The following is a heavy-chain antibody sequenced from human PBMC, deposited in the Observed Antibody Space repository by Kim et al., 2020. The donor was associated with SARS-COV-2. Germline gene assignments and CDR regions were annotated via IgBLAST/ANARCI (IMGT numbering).Heavy chain of an antibody. Sequence: LKSRVTISVDTSKNQFSLKLSSVTAADTAVYYCARENPGMSGGDFYYFDYWGQGTLVTVSS. J-gene: IGHJ4*02. V-gene: IGHV4-59*01. CDR3: ARENPGMSGGDFYYFDY. D-gene: IGHD2-21*02.